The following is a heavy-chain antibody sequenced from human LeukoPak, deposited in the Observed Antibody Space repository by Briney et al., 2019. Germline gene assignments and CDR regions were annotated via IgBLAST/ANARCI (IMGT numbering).Heavy chain of an antibody. Sequence: SVKVSCKPSGGTFTGDAISWVRQAPEQGLEWMGGIIPIFGTANYAQNLQGRVTITTEESTSTAYMELSSRRYEDTAVYYWARGAASSIAAAGWWFDPWGQGTLVTVSS. J-gene: IGHJ5*02. CDR3: ARGAASSIAAAGWWFDP. CDR1: GGTFTGDA. CDR2: IIPIFGTA. V-gene: IGHV1-69*05. D-gene: IGHD6-13*01.